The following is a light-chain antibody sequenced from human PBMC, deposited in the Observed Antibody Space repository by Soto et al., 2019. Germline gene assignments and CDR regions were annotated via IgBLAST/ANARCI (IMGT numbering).Light chain of an antibody. CDR1: SGDVGGYNY. CDR3: CSYAGSSLYV. Sequence: QSVLTQPRSVSGSPGQSVTISCTGTSGDVGGYNYVSWYQQHPGKAPKLMIYDVSKRPSGVPDRFSGSKSGNTASLTISGLQAEDEADYYCCSYAGSSLYVFGTGTKVTVL. J-gene: IGLJ1*01. CDR2: DVS. V-gene: IGLV2-11*01.